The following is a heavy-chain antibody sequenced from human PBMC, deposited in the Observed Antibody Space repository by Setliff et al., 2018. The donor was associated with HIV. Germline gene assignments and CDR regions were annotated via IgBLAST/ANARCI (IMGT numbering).Heavy chain of an antibody. CDR3: ARGTRIYYGSGKLYYDGMDV. CDR1: GGSFSDYY. Sequence: SETLSLTCTVCGGSFSDYYWSWVRQPAGKGLGWIGEINHSGTTIYSPSLKSQVTMSVDTSKKQFSLKLSSVDAADTAVYYCARGTRIYYGSGKLYYDGMDVWGQGTTVTVSS. V-gene: IGHV4-34*01. CDR2: INHSGTT. D-gene: IGHD3-10*01. J-gene: IGHJ6*02.